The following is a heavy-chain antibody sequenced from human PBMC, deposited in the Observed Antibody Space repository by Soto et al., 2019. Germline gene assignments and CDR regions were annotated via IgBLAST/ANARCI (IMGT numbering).Heavy chain of an antibody. J-gene: IGHJ4*01. CDR2: IKSKTDGGTT. Sequence: GGSLRLSCAASGFTFSNAWRNWVRQAPGKGLEWVGRIKSKTDGGTTDYAEPVKGRFAISRDDSNNMVYLQMNSLKIEDTAVYYCTTDSYSTIIIVRFDYWGHGTLVTVSS. CDR3: TTDSYSTIIIVRFDY. D-gene: IGHD3-22*01. CDR1: GFTFSNAW. V-gene: IGHV3-15*07.